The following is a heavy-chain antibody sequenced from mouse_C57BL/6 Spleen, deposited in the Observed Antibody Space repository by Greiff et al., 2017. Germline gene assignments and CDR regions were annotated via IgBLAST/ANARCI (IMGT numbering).Heavy chain of an antibody. CDR2: IDPSDSYT. CDR1: GYTFTSYW. CDR3: ASLITTGVATRYFDV. Sequence: QVQLQQPGAELVRPGTSVKLSCKASGYTFTSYWMHWVKQRPGQGLEWIGVIDPSDSYTNYNQKFKGKATLTVDTSSSTAYMQLSSLTSEDSAVYYCASLITTGVATRYFDVWGTGTTVTVSS. V-gene: IGHV1-59*01. D-gene: IGHD1-1*01. J-gene: IGHJ1*03.